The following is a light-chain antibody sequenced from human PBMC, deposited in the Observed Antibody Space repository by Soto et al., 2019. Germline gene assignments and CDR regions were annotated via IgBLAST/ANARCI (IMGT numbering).Light chain of an antibody. CDR1: QSVSSSY. CDR2: GSS. J-gene: IGKJ1*01. V-gene: IGKV3-20*01. Sequence: ELLLTQSPGTLSLSPGDRATLSCRASQSVSSSYLAWYQQKPGQAPRLLIYGSSYRATGIPDRFSGSGSGTDFTLTISRLEPEDFAVYYCQRYGNSPPWTFGQGTKVDIK. CDR3: QRYGNSPPWT.